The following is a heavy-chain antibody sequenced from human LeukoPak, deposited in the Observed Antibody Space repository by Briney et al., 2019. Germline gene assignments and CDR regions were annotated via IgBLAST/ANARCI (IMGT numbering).Heavy chain of an antibody. CDR2: ISGSGGST. D-gene: IGHD5-18*01. Sequence: GGSLRLSCAASGFTISDYYMSWVRQAPGKGLEWVSAISGSGGSTYYADSVKGRFTISRDNSKNTLYLQMNSLRAEDTAVYYCAIQNVDTAMASGYWGQGTLVTVSS. CDR1: GFTISDYY. CDR3: AIQNVDTAMASGY. V-gene: IGHV3-23*01. J-gene: IGHJ4*02.